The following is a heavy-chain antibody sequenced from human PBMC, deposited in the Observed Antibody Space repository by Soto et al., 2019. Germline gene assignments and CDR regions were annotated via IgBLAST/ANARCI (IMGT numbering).Heavy chain of an antibody. Sequence: EVQLVESGGGLVQPGGSLRLSCAASGLIFSDYHMDWVRQAPGTGLEWVGRIRRKANSYTTEYAASVKGRFTISRDDSKNSLYLQMDCLKSEDTAVYYCAMLGGWSGGSSGMDVWGQGTTVTVSS. CDR2: IRRKANSYTT. CDR3: AMLGGWSGGSSGMDV. V-gene: IGHV3-72*01. J-gene: IGHJ6*02. CDR1: GLIFSDYH. D-gene: IGHD6-19*01.